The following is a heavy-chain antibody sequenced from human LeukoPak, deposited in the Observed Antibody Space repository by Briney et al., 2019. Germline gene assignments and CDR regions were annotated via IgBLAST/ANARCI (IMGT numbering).Heavy chain of an antibody. CDR1: GYSISSGYC. D-gene: IGHD3-10*01. V-gene: IGHV4-38-2*02. Sequence: SETLSLTCTVSGYSISSGYCWGWIRQPPGKGLEWIGSIYHSGSTYYNPSLKSRVTISVDTSKNQFSLKLSSVTAADTAVYYCARDTTTGSGSYYRKYNWFDPWGQGTLVTASS. CDR2: IYHSGST. J-gene: IGHJ5*02. CDR3: ARDTTTGSGSYYRKYNWFDP.